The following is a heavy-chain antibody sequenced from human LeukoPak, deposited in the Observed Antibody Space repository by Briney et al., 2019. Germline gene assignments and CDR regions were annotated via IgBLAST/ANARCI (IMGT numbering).Heavy chain of an antibody. J-gene: IGHJ3*02. D-gene: IGHD5-24*01. CDR3: AREAKGRDGYNAFAFDI. V-gene: IGHV1-2*02. CDR2: INPYTGGT. Sequence: ASVKVSCKASGYTFTGNYLHWVRQAPGQGLEWLGWINPYTGGTNYAQKFRGRVTMTRDTSNSTAYMELSRLRSDDTAVYYCAREAKGRDGYNAFAFDIWGQGTMVTVSS. CDR1: GYTFTGNY.